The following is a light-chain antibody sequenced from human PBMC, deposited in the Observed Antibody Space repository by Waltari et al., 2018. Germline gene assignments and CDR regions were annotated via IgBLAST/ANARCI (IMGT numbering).Light chain of an antibody. CDR1: SSDVGRYNL. CDR2: EGS. CDR3: CSYAGSSTFEV. Sequence: QSALTQPASVSGSPGQSITISCTGTSSDVGRYNLVPWYQQHPGKAPKLMIYEGSKRPSGVSNRFSGSKSGNTASLRISGLQAEDEADYYCCSYAGSSTFEVFGGGTKLTVL. J-gene: IGLJ2*01. V-gene: IGLV2-23*03.